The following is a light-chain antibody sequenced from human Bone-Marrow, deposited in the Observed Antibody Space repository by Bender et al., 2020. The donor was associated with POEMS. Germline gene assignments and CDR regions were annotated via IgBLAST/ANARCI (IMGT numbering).Light chain of an antibody. Sequence: QSVLTQPPSVSGAPGQRVTISCTGSSSNIGAGYDVHWYQQLPGTAPKLLIYINNQRPSGVPDRFSGSKSGTSASLAISGLQSEDEADYYCAAWEYSLNGWVFGGGTKLTVL. CDR1: SSNIGAGYD. CDR2: INN. CDR3: AAWEYSLNGWV. V-gene: IGLV1-50*01. J-gene: IGLJ3*02.